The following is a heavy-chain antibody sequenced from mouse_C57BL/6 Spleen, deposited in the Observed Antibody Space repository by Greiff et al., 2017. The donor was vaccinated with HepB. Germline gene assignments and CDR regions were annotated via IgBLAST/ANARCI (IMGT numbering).Heavy chain of an antibody. D-gene: IGHD3-2*02. J-gene: IGHJ4*01. V-gene: IGHV1-15*01. CDR2: IDPEPGGT. CDR3: TRGAQARAMDY. CDR1: GYTFTGYE. Sequence: QVQLQQSGAELVRPGASVTLSCKASGYTFTGYEMHWVKQTPVHGLEWIGAIDPEPGGTAYNQKFKGKAILTADKSSSTAYMELRSLTSEDSAVYYCTRGAQARAMDYWGQGTSVTVSS.